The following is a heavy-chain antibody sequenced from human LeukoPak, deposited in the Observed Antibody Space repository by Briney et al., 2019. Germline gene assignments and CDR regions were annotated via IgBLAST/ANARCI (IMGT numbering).Heavy chain of an antibody. CDR2: ISAYNGNT. D-gene: IGHD3-3*01. CDR1: GYTFTSYG. V-gene: IGHV1-18*01. Sequence: ASVTVSCKASGYTFTSYGISWVRQAPGQGLEWMGWISAYNGNTNYAQKLQGRVTMTTGTSTSTAYMELRSLRSDDTAVYYCARDYAPPPYYDFWSGYSLWFDPWGQGTLVTVSS. CDR3: ARDYAPPPYYDFWSGYSLWFDP. J-gene: IGHJ5*02.